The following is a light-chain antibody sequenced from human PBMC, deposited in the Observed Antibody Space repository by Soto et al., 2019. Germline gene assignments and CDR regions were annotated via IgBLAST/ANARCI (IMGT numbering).Light chain of an antibody. CDR3: QQYGSSTWT. Sequence: EIVLTQSPGTLSLSPGERATLSCRASQSVSSSYLAWNQQKPGQAPRLLIYGASSRATGIPDRFSGSGSGTDFTLTISRLEPEDFAVYYCQQYGSSTWTFGQGTKVDIK. CDR2: GAS. J-gene: IGKJ1*01. V-gene: IGKV3-20*01. CDR1: QSVSSSY.